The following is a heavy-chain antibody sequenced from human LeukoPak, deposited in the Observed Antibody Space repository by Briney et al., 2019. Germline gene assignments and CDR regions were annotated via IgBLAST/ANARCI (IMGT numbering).Heavy chain of an antibody. CDR3: ARREPNWSDGVNAFDI. V-gene: IGHV4-39*01. CDR1: GGSISSSSYS. J-gene: IGHJ3*02. CDR2: IYYSGST. Sequence: SETLSLTCTVSGGSISSSSYSWGWIRQPPGKGLEWIGSIYYSGSTYYNPSLKSRVTISVDTSKNQFSVKLSSVTAADTAIYYCARREPNWSDGVNAFDIWGQGTMVTVSS. D-gene: IGHD1-1*01.